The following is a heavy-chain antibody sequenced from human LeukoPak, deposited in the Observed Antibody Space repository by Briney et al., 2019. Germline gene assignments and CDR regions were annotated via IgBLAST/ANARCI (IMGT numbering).Heavy chain of an antibody. CDR1: GFTFSIYG. J-gene: IGHJ4*02. Sequence: PGGSLRLSCAASGFTFSIYGMHWVRQAPGKGLEWVAVISYDGSNKYYADSVKGRFTISRDNSKNTLYLQMNSLRAEDTAVYYCAKGRWLQSWSWPVDFDYWGQGTLVTVSS. D-gene: IGHD5-24*01. CDR3: AKGRWLQSWSWPVDFDY. CDR2: ISYDGSNK. V-gene: IGHV3-30*18.